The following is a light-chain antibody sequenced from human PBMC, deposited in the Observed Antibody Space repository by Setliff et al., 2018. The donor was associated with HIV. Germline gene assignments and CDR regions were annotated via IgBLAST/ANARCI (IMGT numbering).Light chain of an antibody. CDR2: DVS. J-gene: IGLJ1*01. V-gene: IGLV2-14*03. CDR3: SSFTTSSTPV. CDR1: SRDIINYNY. Sequence: QSALTQPASVSGSPGQSITISCNGTSRDIINYNYVSWYQQHPGKAPKLIIYDVSNRPSGVSDRLSGSKSASTASLTISGLRAEDEADYYCSSFTTSSTPVFGTGTKVTVL.